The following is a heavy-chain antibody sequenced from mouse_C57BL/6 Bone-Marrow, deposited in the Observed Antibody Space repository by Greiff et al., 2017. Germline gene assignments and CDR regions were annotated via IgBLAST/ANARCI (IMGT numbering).Heavy chain of an antibody. CDR3: ARSCNYYGTPYYFDY. CDR1: GYTFTSYW. J-gene: IGHJ2*01. Sequence: QVQLKQPGAELVKPGASVKLSCKASGYTFTSYWMHWVKQRPGRGLEWIGRIDPNSGGTTYNEKFKSKATLTVDKPSSTAYMQLSSLTSEDSAVYYCARSCNYYGTPYYFDYWGQGTTLTVSS. D-gene: IGHD1-1*01. CDR2: IDPNSGGT. V-gene: IGHV1-72*01.